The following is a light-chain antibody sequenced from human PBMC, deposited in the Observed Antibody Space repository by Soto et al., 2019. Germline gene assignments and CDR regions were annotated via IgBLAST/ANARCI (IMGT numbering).Light chain of an antibody. V-gene: IGKV3-20*01. J-gene: IGKJ2*01. CDR2: GAS. Sequence: EIVLTQSPDTLSLSPGERATLSCRASQTVSSDYLAWYQQKAGQAPRLLIYGASTRATGIPDRFRGSGSGTDFTLTISRLEPEDFVVYYCQYFGGTPSYAFGQGTKLEI. CDR3: QYFGGTPSYA. CDR1: QTVSSDY.